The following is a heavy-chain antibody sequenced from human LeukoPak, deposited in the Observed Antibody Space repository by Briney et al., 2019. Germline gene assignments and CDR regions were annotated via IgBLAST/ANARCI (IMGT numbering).Heavy chain of an antibody. V-gene: IGHV1-3*01. CDR1: GYTFTSCA. Sequence: VASVKVSCKASGYTFTSCAMHWVRQAPGQRLEWMGWINAGNGNTKYSQKFQGRVTITRDTSASTAYMELSSLRSEDTAVYYCARDQGSSGWYDRGANWFDPWGQGTLVTVSS. CDR3: ARDQGSSGWYDRGANWFDP. J-gene: IGHJ5*02. D-gene: IGHD6-19*01. CDR2: INAGNGNT.